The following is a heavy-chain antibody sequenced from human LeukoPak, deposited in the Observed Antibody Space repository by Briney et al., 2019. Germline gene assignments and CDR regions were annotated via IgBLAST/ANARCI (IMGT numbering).Heavy chain of an antibody. J-gene: IGHJ4*02. CDR3: ARVGSGYDPLDY. V-gene: IGHV3-74*03. CDR1: GFTFSSYW. Sequence: GGSLRLSCAASGFTFSSYWMHWVRQAPGKGLVWVSRINSDGSTTYADSVKGRFTISRDNAKNTLYLQMDSLRGEDTAVYYCARVGSGYDPLDYWGQGTLVTVSS. CDR2: INSDGST. D-gene: IGHD5-12*01.